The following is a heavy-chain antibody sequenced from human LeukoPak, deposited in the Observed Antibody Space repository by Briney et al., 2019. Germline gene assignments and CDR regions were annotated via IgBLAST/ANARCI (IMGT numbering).Heavy chain of an antibody. CDR2: VNHSGST. CDR1: GGSFSGYY. Sequence: SETLSLTCAVYGGSFSGYYWSWIRQPPGKGLEWIGEVNHSGSTNYNPSLKSRVTISLDTSRNQFSLKLNSVTAADTAVYYCAKSNGYGLIDIWGQGTMVTVSS. D-gene: IGHD3-10*01. CDR3: AKSNGYGLIDI. V-gene: IGHV4-34*01. J-gene: IGHJ3*02.